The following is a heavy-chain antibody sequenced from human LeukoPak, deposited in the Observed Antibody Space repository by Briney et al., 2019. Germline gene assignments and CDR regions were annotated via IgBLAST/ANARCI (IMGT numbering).Heavy chain of an antibody. CDR3: ARAGGYCGRISCPYYFDY. Sequence: ASVKVSCKASGYTFTSYDINWVRQATGQGLEWRGWMNPNSGNTGYAQKFQGRVTMTRNTSISTAYMELSSLRSDDTAVYYCARAGGYCGRISCPYYFDYWGQGSLVAVSS. CDR1: GYTFTSYD. J-gene: IGHJ4*02. CDR2: MNPNSGNT. V-gene: IGHV1-8*01. D-gene: IGHD2-15*01.